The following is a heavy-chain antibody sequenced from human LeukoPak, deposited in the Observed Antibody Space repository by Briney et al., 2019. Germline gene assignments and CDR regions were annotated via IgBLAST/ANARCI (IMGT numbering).Heavy chain of an antibody. Sequence: PSETLSLTCADYGGSFSGYYWSWIRHPPGKGLEWIGEINHSGGTNYNPSLKSRVTISVDTSKNQFSLKLSSVTAADTAVYYCARATIIRGIVVVITAILDYWGQGTLVTVSS. CDR1: GGSFSGYY. J-gene: IGHJ4*02. CDR3: ARATIIRGIVVVITAILDY. D-gene: IGHD3-22*01. V-gene: IGHV4-34*01. CDR2: INHSGGT.